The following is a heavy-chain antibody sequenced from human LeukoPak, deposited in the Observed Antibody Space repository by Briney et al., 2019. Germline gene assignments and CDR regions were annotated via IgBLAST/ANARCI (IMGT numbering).Heavy chain of an antibody. J-gene: IGHJ4*02. D-gene: IGHD3-16*01. Sequence: GGSLRLSCPASGFTFTDYWMHWVRQAPGKGLVWVSIINSDTRGTYYADSVKGRFTISRDNAKNTLYLLMNSLRAEDTAVYYCARAGAYHFDYWGQGTLVTVSS. V-gene: IGHV3-74*01. CDR1: GFTFTDYW. CDR3: ARAGAYHFDY. CDR2: INSDTRGT.